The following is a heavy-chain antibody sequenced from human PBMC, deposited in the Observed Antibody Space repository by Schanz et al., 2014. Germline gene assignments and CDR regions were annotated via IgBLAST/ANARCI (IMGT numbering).Heavy chain of an antibody. CDR1: GFTFSEVY. J-gene: IGHJ3*02. V-gene: IGHV3-15*04. D-gene: IGHD1-20*01. Sequence: EVRLAESGGGLVEPGGSLRLPCSGSGFTFSEVYMSWVRQAPRKGLEWAGRIETNAKGATPDYAAPVKGRFTVSRDDSRNTLYLQMNPLRTDDTALYYCTTFNNRDALYIWGQGTMVSVSS. CDR3: TTFNNRDALYI. CDR2: IETNAKGATP.